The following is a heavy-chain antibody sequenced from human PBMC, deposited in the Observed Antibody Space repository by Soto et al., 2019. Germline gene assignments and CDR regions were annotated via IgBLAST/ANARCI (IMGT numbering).Heavy chain of an antibody. CDR2: IYHSGST. V-gene: IGHV4-61*01. D-gene: IGHD5-12*01. CDR1: GGTVSSGSNY. J-gene: IGHJ4*02. Sequence: SDTLSLTCTVSGGTVSSGSNYCRWIQQPPGKGLYLLGYIYHSGSTNYNHSLKSRVTISVDTSKNQFSLKLSSVTAADTAVYYCARDQGGDGYNYWGQGTLVTVS. CDR3: ARDQGGDGYNY.